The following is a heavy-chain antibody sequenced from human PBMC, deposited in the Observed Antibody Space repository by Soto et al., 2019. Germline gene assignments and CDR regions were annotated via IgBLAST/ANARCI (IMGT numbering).Heavy chain of an antibody. J-gene: IGHJ4*02. CDR2: IYYTGST. CDR3: AREGTPPVYYFDF. Sequence: SETLSLTCSVSGGSIGAGNYYCGWIRQSPGKGLEWIGYIYYTGSTYYNPSLQSRVSISVDTSKNQFSLRLSSVTAADTAVYYCAREGTPPVYYFDFWGQGTLVTVSS. D-gene: IGHD2-2*01. V-gene: IGHV4-30-4*01. CDR1: GGSIGAGNYY.